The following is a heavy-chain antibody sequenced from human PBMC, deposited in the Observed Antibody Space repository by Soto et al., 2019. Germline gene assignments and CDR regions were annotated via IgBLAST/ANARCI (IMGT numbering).Heavy chain of an antibody. D-gene: IGHD3-22*01. V-gene: IGHV4-59*08. CDR2: IYYSGST. CDR3: VCGSYYCDSSGYYHY. Sequence: SETLSLTCTVSGGSISSYYWSWIRQPPGKGLEWIGYIYYSGSTNYNPSLKSRVTISVDTSKNQFSLKLSSVTAADTAVYYCVCGSYYCDSSGYYHYSGQRSFVTVSS. J-gene: IGHJ4*02. CDR1: GGSISSYY.